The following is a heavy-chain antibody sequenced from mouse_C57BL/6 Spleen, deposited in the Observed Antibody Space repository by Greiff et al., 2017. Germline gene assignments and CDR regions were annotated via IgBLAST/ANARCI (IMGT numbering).Heavy chain of an antibody. Sequence: VQLQQSGAELVRPGASVKLSCTASGFNIKDDYMHWVKQRPEQGLEWIGWIDPENGDTEYASKFQGKATITADTSSNTAYLQLSSLTSEDTAVYYCTVFRTDDYDEDYWGQGTTLTVSS. CDR3: TVFRTDDYDEDY. V-gene: IGHV14-4*01. CDR2: IDPENGDT. CDR1: GFNIKDDY. J-gene: IGHJ2*01. D-gene: IGHD2-4*01.